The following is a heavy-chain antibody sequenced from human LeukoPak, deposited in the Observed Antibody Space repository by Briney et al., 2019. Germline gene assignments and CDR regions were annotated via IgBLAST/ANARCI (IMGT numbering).Heavy chain of an antibody. Sequence: ASVKVSCKASGYTFTSYDINWVRQATGQGLEWLGWMNPNSGNTGYAQKFQGRVTMTRNTSISTAYMELSSLRSEDTAVYYCARDYGSGSYYGMDVWGQGTTVTVSS. CDR2: MNPNSGNT. V-gene: IGHV1-8*01. J-gene: IGHJ6*02. CDR3: ARDYGSGSYYGMDV. D-gene: IGHD3-10*01. CDR1: GYTFTSYD.